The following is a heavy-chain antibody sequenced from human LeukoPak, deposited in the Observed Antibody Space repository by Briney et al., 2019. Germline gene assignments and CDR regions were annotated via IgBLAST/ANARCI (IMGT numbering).Heavy chain of an antibody. V-gene: IGHV4-34*01. J-gene: IGHJ4*02. D-gene: IGHD2-2*02. Sequence: SETLSLTCAVYGGSFSGYYWSWIRQPPGKGLEWIGEINHSGSTNYNPSLKSRVTISVDTSKSQFSLKLSSVTAADKAVYYCXXXVVPAAIDSYFDYWGQGTLVTVSS. CDR3: XXXVVPAAIDSYFDY. CDR1: GGSFSGYY. CDR2: INHSGST.